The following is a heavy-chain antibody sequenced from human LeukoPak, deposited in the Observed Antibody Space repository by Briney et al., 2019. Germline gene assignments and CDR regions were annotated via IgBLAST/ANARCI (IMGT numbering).Heavy chain of an antibody. V-gene: IGHV3-30*18. CDR1: GFTFNNYN. Sequence: GGSLRLSCAGSGFTFNNYNMNWVRQAPGKGLEWVAVISYDGSNKYYADSVKGRFTISRDDSKNTLYLQMNSLRAEDTAVYYCAKAYQGNFRGPSSSSALADYWGQGTLVTVSS. CDR3: AKAYQGNFRGPSSSSALADY. J-gene: IGHJ4*02. D-gene: IGHD6-6*01. CDR2: ISYDGSNK.